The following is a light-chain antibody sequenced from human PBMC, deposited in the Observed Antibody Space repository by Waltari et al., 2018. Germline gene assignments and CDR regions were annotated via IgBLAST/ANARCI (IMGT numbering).Light chain of an antibody. CDR1: QHIASW. J-gene: IGKJ4*01. CDR2: KAS. Sequence: DIQMTQSPSTLSASVGDRVTITCRASQHIASWVAWYKPKPGKAPNLLIYKASTFESGVPSRFSGSGSGTVFTLTISSLRPDDFATYYCQQYNSYSALTFGGGTRVEIK. V-gene: IGKV1-5*03. CDR3: QQYNSYSALT.